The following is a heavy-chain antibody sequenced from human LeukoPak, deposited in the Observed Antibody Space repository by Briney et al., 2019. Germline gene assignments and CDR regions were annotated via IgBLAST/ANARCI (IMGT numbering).Heavy chain of an antibody. D-gene: IGHD6-13*01. CDR3: AKDQIDRGVAAAFDY. J-gene: IGHJ4*02. CDR2: ISYDGSNK. Sequence: GGSLRLSCAASGFTFSSCVMHWVRQAPGKGLEWVALISYDGSNKYYADSVKGRFTISRDNSKNTLYLQMNSLRAEDTAVYYCAKDQIDRGVAAAFDYWGQGTLVTVSS. CDR1: GFTFSSCV. V-gene: IGHV3-30*18.